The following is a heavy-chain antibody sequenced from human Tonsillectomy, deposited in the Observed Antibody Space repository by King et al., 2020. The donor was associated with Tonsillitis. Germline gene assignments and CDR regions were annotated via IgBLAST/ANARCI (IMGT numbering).Heavy chain of an antibody. J-gene: IGHJ6*02. D-gene: IGHD3-16*01. CDR2: LSYEGRDK. CDR3: ARVRGGNYYYYYGLDV. V-gene: IGHV3-30*04. CDR1: GFTFSSYA. Sequence: VQLVESGGGVVQPGRSLRLSCAASGFTFSSYAMHRVRQGPGKGLEGVAVLSYEGRDKYYAESVKGRFTISRDNSKNTLYLQMNSLRTEDTAVYYCARVRGGNYYYYYGLDVWGQGTTVTVSS.